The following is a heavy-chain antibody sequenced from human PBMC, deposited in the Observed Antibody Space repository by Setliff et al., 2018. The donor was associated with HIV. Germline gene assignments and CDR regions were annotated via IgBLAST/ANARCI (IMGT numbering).Heavy chain of an antibody. D-gene: IGHD3-10*01. CDR3: ARLSLSLVRGIINSGDRFFDY. J-gene: IGHJ4*02. CDR1: GASVNSNNYY. Sequence: SETLSLTCTASGASVNSNNYYWGWIRQPPGKGLEWIASIYYSGTTYYNPSLKSRVTISVDTSKNQFSLKLSSVTAADTAVYYCARLSLSLVRGIINSGDRFFDYWGQGSLVTVPQ. V-gene: IGHV4-39*01. CDR2: IYYSGTT.